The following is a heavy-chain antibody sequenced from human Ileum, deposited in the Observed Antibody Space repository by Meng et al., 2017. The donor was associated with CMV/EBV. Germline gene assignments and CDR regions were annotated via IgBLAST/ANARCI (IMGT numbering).Heavy chain of an antibody. CDR1: GVSISSSGDY. J-gene: IGHJ4*02. D-gene: IGHD3-10*01. CDR3: ARWGSGTYYKGYFDY. V-gene: IGHV4-39*07. Sequence: RQLQESGPGLGEPSETLSLTCSVSGVSISSSGDYWGWIRQPPGKGLEWIGNMYSSGTPYYNPSLKSRVTMSVDTSKNQFSLKLSSVTAADTAVYYCARWGSGTYYKGYFDYWGQGTLVTVSS. CDR2: MYSSGTP.